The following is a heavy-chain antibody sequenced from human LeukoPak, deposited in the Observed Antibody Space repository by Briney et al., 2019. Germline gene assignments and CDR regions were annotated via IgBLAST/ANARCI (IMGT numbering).Heavy chain of an antibody. CDR2: IKQDGSEN. D-gene: IGHD2-21*01. Sequence: GGSLRLSCAASGFTFSRYWMSWVRRAPGKGLEWVANIKQDGSENYYVDSVKGRFTISRDNAKNSLYLQMDSLRAGDTAVYYCARDCETNCGFDPPDYWGQGTLVTVSS. V-gene: IGHV3-7*01. CDR3: ARDCETNCGFDPPDY. J-gene: IGHJ4*02. CDR1: GFTFSRYW.